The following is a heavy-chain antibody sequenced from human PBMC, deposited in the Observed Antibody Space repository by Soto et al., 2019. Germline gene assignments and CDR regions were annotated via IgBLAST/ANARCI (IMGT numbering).Heavy chain of an antibody. CDR2: TYYRSKWYN. Sequence: QSQTLSLTCAISGDSVSSNSAAWNWIRQSPSRGLEWLGRTYYRSKWYNDFAVSVKSRITINPDTSKNQFSLQLNSVTPEDTAVYYCARDTYYYGSGSSNWYFDLWGRGTLVTVSS. J-gene: IGHJ2*01. D-gene: IGHD3-10*01. V-gene: IGHV6-1*01. CDR3: ARDTYYYGSGSSNWYFDL. CDR1: GDSVSSNSAA.